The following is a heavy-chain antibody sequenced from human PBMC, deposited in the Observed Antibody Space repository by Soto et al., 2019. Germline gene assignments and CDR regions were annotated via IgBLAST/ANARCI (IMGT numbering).Heavy chain of an antibody. CDR3: ARAGAALVRGSIGGFAY. CDR1: GGAFNGYY. Sequence: QVHLQQWGAGLLKPSETLSLTCAVNGGAFNGYYWTWIRQSPGKGLQWIGEINHSGTVDYNPSLKSRVTFSIDTSKKQFSLRLTSVTAADTAVYYCARAGAALVRGSIGGFAYWGQGTLVTVSS. CDR2: INHSGTV. V-gene: IGHV4-34*01. D-gene: IGHD3-10*01. J-gene: IGHJ4*02.